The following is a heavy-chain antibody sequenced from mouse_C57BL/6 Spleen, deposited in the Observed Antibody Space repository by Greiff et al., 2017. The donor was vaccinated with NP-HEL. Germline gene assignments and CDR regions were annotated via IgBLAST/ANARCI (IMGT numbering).Heavy chain of an antibody. Sequence: VHLVESGAELVKPGASVKISCKASGYAFSSSWMNWVKQRPGKGLEWIGRIYPGDGDTNYNGKFKGKATLTADKSSSTAYMQLSSLTSEDSAVYFCARDYGNYGYWGQGTTLTVSS. D-gene: IGHD2-1*01. V-gene: IGHV1-82*01. J-gene: IGHJ2*01. CDR1: GYAFSSSW. CDR2: IYPGDGDT. CDR3: ARDYGNYGY.